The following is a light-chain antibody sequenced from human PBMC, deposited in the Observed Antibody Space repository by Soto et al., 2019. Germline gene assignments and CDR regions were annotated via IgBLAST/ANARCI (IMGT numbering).Light chain of an antibody. Sequence: IQLTQTPSNLSGRVGDRVTITCRASQTISSWLAWYQQKPGKAPKLLIYKASTLKSGVPSRFSGSGSGTEFTLTISSLQPDDFATYYCQHYNSYSEAFGQG. CDR1: QTISSW. J-gene: IGKJ1*01. V-gene: IGKV1-5*03. CDR3: QHYNSYSEA. CDR2: KAS.